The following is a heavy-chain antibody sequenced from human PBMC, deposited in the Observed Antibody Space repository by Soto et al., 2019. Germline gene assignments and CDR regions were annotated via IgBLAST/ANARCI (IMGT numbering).Heavy chain of an antibody. D-gene: IGHD5-12*01. Sequence: PGESLKISCKGSGYSFTSYWISWVRQMPGKGLEWMGRIDPSDSYTNYSPSFQGHVTISADKPISTAYLQWSSLKASDTAMYYCAKLPVDIVATTPPEYYYYGMDVWGQGTTVTVSS. J-gene: IGHJ6*02. V-gene: IGHV5-10-1*01. CDR2: IDPSDSYT. CDR3: AKLPVDIVATTPPEYYYYGMDV. CDR1: GYSFTSYW.